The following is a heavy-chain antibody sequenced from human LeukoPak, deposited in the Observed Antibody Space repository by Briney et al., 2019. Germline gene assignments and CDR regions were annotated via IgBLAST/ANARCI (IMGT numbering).Heavy chain of an antibody. V-gene: IGHV3-30*04. CDR3: ARVFILYSGSSLDY. J-gene: IGHJ4*02. CDR1: GFTFSSYA. Sequence: PGGSLRLSCAASGFTFSSYAMYWVRQAPGKGLEWVAVISYDGSDKFYADSVKGRFTISRDNSKNTLYLQMNSLRAEDTAVYYCARVFILYSGSSLDYWGQGTLVTVSS. D-gene: IGHD1-26*01. CDR2: ISYDGSDK.